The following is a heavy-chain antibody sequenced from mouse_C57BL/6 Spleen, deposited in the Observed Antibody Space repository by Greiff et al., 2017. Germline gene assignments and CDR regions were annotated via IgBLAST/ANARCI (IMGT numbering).Heavy chain of an antibody. Sequence: QVQLQQPGAELVKPGASVKMSCKASGYTFTSYWITWVKQRPGQGLEWIGDIYPGSGSTNYNEKFKSKATLTVDTSSSTAYMQLSSLTSADSAVDYCARSPYPYAMDYWGQGTSVTVSS. CDR1: GYTFTSYW. V-gene: IGHV1-55*01. CDR3: ARSPYPYAMDY. J-gene: IGHJ4*01. D-gene: IGHD2-10*01. CDR2: IYPGSGST.